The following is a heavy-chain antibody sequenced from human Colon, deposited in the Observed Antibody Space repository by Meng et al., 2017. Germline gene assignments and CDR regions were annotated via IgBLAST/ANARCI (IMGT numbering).Heavy chain of an antibody. CDR1: GFTFSDHY. Sequence: GESLKIPCAASGFTFSDHYMDWVRQAPGKGLEWVGRTRNKANSYTTEYAASVKGRFTISRDDSKNSLYLQMNSLKTEDTAVYYCARASLTYYYDSSGKYYVKEYFQHWGQGTLVTVSS. D-gene: IGHD3-22*01. CDR2: TRNKANSYTT. CDR3: ARASLTYYYDSSGKYYVKEYFQH. V-gene: IGHV3-72*01. J-gene: IGHJ1*01.